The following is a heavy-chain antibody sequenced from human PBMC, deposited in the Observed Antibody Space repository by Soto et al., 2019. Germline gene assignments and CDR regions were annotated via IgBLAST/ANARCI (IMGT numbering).Heavy chain of an antibody. CDR3: VKDVGYGFILYDF. D-gene: IGHD3-16*01. V-gene: IGHV3-23*01. CDR1: GFTFSSFG. J-gene: IGHJ4*02. Sequence: GGSLRLSCTASGFTFSSFGMTWVRQAPGKGLEWVSTVNGGGDSTHYADSVKGRFSNFRDNSKNTVYLQMNSLRAEDSAIYYCVKDVGYGFILYDFWGQGTLVTVSS. CDR2: VNGGGDST.